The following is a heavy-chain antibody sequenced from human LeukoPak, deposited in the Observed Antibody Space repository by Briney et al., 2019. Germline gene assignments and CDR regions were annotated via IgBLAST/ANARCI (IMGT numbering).Heavy chain of an antibody. D-gene: IGHD3-10*01. CDR3: ARGRMVRGVIPHFDY. Sequence: SVKVSCKASGGTFSSYAISWVRQAPGQGLEWMGRIIPILGIANYAQKFQGRVTITADKSTSTAYMELSSLRSEDTAVYYCARGRMVRGVIPHFDYWGQGTLVTVSS. V-gene: IGHV1-69*04. CDR2: IIPILGIA. CDR1: GGTFSSYA. J-gene: IGHJ4*02.